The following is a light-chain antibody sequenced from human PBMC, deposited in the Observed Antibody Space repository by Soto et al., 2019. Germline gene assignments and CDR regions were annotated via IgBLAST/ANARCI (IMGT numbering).Light chain of an antibody. J-gene: IGKJ4*01. CDR1: QSVSSSY. V-gene: IGKV3-20*01. Sequence: EIVLTQSPGTLSLSPGERATLSCRASQSVSSSYLAWYRQTPGQAPRLLIYGASTRATGIPDRFSGSGSGTDFTLTISRLEPEDFAVYYCQQYSSSPLTFGVGTKVEIE. CDR3: QQYSSSPLT. CDR2: GAS.